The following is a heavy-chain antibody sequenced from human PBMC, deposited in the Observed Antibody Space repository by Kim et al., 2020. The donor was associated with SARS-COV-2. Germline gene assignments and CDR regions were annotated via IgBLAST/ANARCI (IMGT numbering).Heavy chain of an antibody. Sequence: GGSLRLSCAASGFTFSSYAMSWVRQAPGKGLEWVSVIYSGGSSTYYADSVKGRFTISRDNSKNTLYLQMNSLRAEDTAVYYCAKGGNRGVANGFSLSDYWGQGTLVTVSS. J-gene: IGHJ4*02. D-gene: IGHD3-10*01. CDR3: AKGGNRGVANGFSLSDY. V-gene: IGHV3-23*03. CDR2: IYSGGSST. CDR1: GFTFSSYA.